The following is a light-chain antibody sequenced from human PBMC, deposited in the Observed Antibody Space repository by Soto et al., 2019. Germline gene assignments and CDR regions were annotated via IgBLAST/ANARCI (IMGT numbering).Light chain of an antibody. CDR3: AAWNDRPYLWV. V-gene: IGLV1-44*01. J-gene: IGLJ3*02. CDR2: RNN. Sequence: QSALTQPPSASGTPGQRVSISCSGSSSNIGSNAVHWYQQFPGTAPRLLIYRNNQRPSGVPDRFSGSKSGTSASLVISGLQSEDEADYYCAAWNDRPYLWVFGGGTQVTVL. CDR1: SSNIGSNA.